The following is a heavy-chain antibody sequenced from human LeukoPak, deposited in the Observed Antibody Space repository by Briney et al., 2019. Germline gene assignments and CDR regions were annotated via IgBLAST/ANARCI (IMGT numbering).Heavy chain of an antibody. CDR2: ISFNGGVT. Sequence: PGGSLRLSCAASGFTFNTYAMGWVRQAPGKGLEWVSGISFNGGVTDYAGSVKGRFTISRDNSKNTLYLQMNSLRAEDTAIYYCAKRGGSSCYGDFDYWGQGTLVTVSS. CDR3: AKRGGSSCYGDFDY. D-gene: IGHD6-13*01. J-gene: IGHJ4*02. CDR1: GFTFNTYA. V-gene: IGHV3-23*01.